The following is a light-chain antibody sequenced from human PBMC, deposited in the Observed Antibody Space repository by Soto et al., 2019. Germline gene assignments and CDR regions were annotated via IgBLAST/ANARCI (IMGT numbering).Light chain of an antibody. CDR2: DVS. J-gene: IGLJ1*01. CDR1: SSDVGGYNY. V-gene: IGLV2-11*01. Sequence: QSALTQPRSVSGSPGQSVTISCTGTSSDVGGYNYVSWYQQHPGKAPKLMIYDVSKRPSGVPDRFSGSKSGNTASLTISGLQAEDEDDDYCCSYAGSYKGYVFGTGTKVTVL. CDR3: CSYAGSYKGYV.